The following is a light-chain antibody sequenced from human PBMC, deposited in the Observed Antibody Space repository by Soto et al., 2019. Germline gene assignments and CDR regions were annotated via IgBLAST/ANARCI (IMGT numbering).Light chain of an antibody. Sequence: IALTQSPGTLSLSPGERATLSCRASQSVSNNYLAWYQQKPGQAPRLLIYGASNRATGIPDRFSGSGSGTDFTLTISRLEPEDFAVYYCQQYGRSLTFGGGTKVDI. V-gene: IGKV3-20*01. J-gene: IGKJ4*01. CDR2: GAS. CDR3: QQYGRSLT. CDR1: QSVSNNY.